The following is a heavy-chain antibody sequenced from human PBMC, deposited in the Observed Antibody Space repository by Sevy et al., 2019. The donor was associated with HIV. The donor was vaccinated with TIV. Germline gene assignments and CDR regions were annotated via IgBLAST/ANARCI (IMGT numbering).Heavy chain of an antibody. D-gene: IGHD3-22*01. CDR1: GFTFSSYG. Sequence: GGSLRLSCAASGFTFSSYGMHWVRQAPGKGLEWVAVISNDGSNKYYADSVKGRFTISRDNSKNTLYLQMNSLRAEDTAVYYCAKDHYYDSSGMGYYFDYWGQGTLVTVSS. J-gene: IGHJ4*02. CDR3: AKDHYYDSSGMGYYFDY. V-gene: IGHV3-30*18. CDR2: ISNDGSNK.